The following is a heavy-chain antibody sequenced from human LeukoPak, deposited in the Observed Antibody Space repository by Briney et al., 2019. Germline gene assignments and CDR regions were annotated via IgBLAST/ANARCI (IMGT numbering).Heavy chain of an antibody. Sequence: ASVKVSCKASGYTFTGYYMHWVRQAPGQGLEWMGWIIPNSGGTNYAQKFQGRVTMTRDTSISTAYMELSRLRSDDTAVYYCARAYYYDSSGPHADAFDIWGQGTMVTVSS. CDR2: IIPNSGGT. CDR3: ARAYYYDSSGPHADAFDI. CDR1: GYTFTGYY. J-gene: IGHJ3*02. V-gene: IGHV1-2*02. D-gene: IGHD3-22*01.